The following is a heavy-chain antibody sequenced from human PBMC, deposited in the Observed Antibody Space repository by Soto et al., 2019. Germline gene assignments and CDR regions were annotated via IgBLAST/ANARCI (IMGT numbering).Heavy chain of an antibody. D-gene: IGHD1-26*01. J-gene: IGHJ6*02. CDR3: ARVRFSGFSWDPQTYYGMDV. CDR2: MYPGDSDS. V-gene: IGHV5-51*01. CDR1: GYRLSTYW. Sequence: EVQLVQSGAEVKKPGESLKISCKGSGYRLSTYWIGWVRQMPGKGLEWMGTMYPGDSDSRYRPSLEGQITMSADTSISTAYLQWSGLKASDSGIYYCARVRFSGFSWDPQTYYGMDVWGQGTTVTVSS.